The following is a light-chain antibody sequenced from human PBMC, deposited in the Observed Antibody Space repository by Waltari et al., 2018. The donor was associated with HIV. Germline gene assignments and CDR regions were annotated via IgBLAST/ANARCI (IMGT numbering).Light chain of an antibody. CDR2: EVS. Sequence: QSALTQPASVSGSPGQSVTISCAGTSSDIGANNYVSWYQQHPGKAPKLIIYEVSKRPSGVSNRFSGSKSGSTASLTISGLQPEDEADYCCCSYASTTDTYVVFGGGTKLTVL. CDR1: SSDIGANNY. CDR3: CSYASTTDTYVV. V-gene: IGLV2-14*01. J-gene: IGLJ2*01.